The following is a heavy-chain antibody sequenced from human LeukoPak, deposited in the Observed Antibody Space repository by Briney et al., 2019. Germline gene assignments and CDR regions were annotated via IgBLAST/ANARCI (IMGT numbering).Heavy chain of an antibody. CDR3: ARGPRLNLGSWWLVRWQQYDY. D-gene: IGHD6-19*01. CDR1: GGTFSSYA. CDR2: MNPNSGNT. V-gene: IGHV1-8*02. Sequence: ASVKVSCKASGGTFSSYAISWVRQAPGQGLEWMGWMNPNSGNTGYAQKFQGRVTMTRNTSISTAYMELSSLRSEDTAVYYCARGPRLNLGSWWLVRWQQYDYWGQGTLVTVSS. J-gene: IGHJ4*02.